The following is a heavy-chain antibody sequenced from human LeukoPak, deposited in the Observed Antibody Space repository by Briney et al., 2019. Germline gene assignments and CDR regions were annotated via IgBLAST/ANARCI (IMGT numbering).Heavy chain of an antibody. V-gene: IGHV5-51*01. CDR1: GYSFTNYW. CDR3: ARPSMVRGVITLFYFDY. Sequence: GESLKISCKGSGYSFTNYWIGWVRQMPGKGLEWMGLIYPGESDIRYSPSFQGQVTISADKSISTAYLQWSSLKASDTAMYYCARPSMVRGVITLFYFDYWGQGTLVTVSS. D-gene: IGHD3-10*01. CDR2: IYPGESDI. J-gene: IGHJ4*02.